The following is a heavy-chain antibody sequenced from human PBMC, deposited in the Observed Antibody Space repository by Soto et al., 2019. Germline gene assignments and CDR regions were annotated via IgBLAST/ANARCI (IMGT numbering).Heavy chain of an antibody. Sequence: ASVKVSCKASGYTFTSYYMHWVRQAPGQGLEWMGIINPSGGSTSYAQKFQGRVTMTRDTSTSTVYMELSSLRSEDTAGYYCARPISPAAGTHDAFDIWGQGTMVTVSS. CDR1: GYTFTSYY. J-gene: IGHJ3*02. D-gene: IGHD6-13*01. CDR3: ARPISPAAGTHDAFDI. V-gene: IGHV1-46*03. CDR2: INPSGGST.